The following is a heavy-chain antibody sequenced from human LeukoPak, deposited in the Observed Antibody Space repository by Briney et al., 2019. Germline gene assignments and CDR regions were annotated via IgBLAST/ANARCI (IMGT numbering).Heavy chain of an antibody. CDR1: GFTFSAYA. J-gene: IGHJ6*02. CDR2: ISPDGTST. V-gene: IGHV3-64D*06. Sequence: GGSLRLSCSASGFTFSAYAMHWVRQAPGKRLEYVSAISPDGTSTYYADSVRGRFSISRDNSKNTLYLQMSSLRAEDTAVYYCANVVTGTTYYYYYGMDVWGQGTTVTVSS. D-gene: IGHD6-19*01. CDR3: ANVVTGTTYYYYYGMDV.